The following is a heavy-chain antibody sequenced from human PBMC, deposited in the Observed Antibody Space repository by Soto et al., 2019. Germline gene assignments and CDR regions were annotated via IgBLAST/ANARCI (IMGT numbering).Heavy chain of an antibody. Sequence: GGSLRLSCVASGFTFSSSFMGWVRQASGKGLEWVANINQDGGGTYYVDSVQGRFTISRDNAKDSLFLQLNSLRGEDTAVYYCARYFRGSGRYFFDYWGQGTLVTVSS. CDR2: INQDGGGT. V-gene: IGHV3-7*03. CDR1: GFTFSSSF. CDR3: ARYFRGSGRYFFDY. D-gene: IGHD6-19*01. J-gene: IGHJ4*02.